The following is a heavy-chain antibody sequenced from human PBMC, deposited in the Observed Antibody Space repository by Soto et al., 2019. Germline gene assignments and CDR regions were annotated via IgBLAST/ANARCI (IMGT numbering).Heavy chain of an antibody. CDR1: GGSISSYY. J-gene: IGHJ4*02. CDR2: IYTSGST. Sequence: PSETLSLTCTVSGGSISSYYWSWIQQPAGKGLEWIGRIYTSGSTNYNPSLKSRVTMSVDTSKNQFSLKVTSMTAADTAVYYCARERREEIHDGYDIDYWGQGTLVTVSS. CDR3: ARERREEIHDGYDIDY. D-gene: IGHD5-12*01. V-gene: IGHV4-4*07.